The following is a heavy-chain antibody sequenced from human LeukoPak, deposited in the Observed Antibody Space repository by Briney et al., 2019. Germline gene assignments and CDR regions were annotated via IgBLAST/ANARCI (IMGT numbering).Heavy chain of an antibody. D-gene: IGHD3-3*01. CDR2: ISGSGGST. CDR1: GFTFNNYA. Sequence: PGGSLRLSCAASGFTFNNYAMSWLRQAPGKGLEWVSAISGSGGSTYYADSARGRFTISRDNSRNTLYLQMNSLRAEDTAVYYCAKDARIFGVVGDAFDIWGQGTMVTVSS. V-gene: IGHV3-23*01. CDR3: AKDARIFGVVGDAFDI. J-gene: IGHJ3*02.